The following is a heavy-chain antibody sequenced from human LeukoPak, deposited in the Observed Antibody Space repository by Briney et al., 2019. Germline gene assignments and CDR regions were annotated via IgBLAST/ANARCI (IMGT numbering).Heavy chain of an antibody. CDR3: AAEPIAAADDFDY. V-gene: IGHV1-2*02. J-gene: IGHJ4*02. CDR1: GYTFTGYY. CDR2: INPNSGGT. Sequence: ASVKVSCKASGYTFTGYYMHWVRQAPGQGLEWMGWINPNSGGTNYAQKFQGRVTMTRDTSISTAYMELSRLRSDDTAVYYCAAEPIAAADDFDYWGQGTLVTVSS. D-gene: IGHD6-13*01.